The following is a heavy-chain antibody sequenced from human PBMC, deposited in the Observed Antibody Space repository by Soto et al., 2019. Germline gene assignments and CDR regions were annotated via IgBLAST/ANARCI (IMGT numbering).Heavy chain of an antibody. V-gene: IGHV1-18*01. Sequence: ASVKVSCKASGYTFTSYGISWVRQAPGQGLEWMGWISAYNGNTNYAQKLQGRVTMTTDTSTSTAYMELRSLRSDDTAVYYCAREIQVSGSYYGMDVWGQGTTVTVSS. J-gene: IGHJ6*02. D-gene: IGHD1-26*01. CDR2: ISAYNGNT. CDR1: GYTFTSYG. CDR3: AREIQVSGSYYGMDV.